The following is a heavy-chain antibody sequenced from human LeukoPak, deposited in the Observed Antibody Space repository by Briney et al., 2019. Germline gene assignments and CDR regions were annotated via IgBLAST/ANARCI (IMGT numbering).Heavy chain of an antibody. J-gene: IGHJ4*02. D-gene: IGHD6-13*01. CDR1: GFTFRASS. V-gene: IGHV3-23*01. CDR2: IGVTVGTT. Sequence: PGASLRLSCAAFGFTFRASSMNWVRQAPGKGLEWVSTIGVTVGTTYYADSVKGRFTISRDNSKNTLYLQMNSLRADDTAIYYCAKKSVGQQPFDYWGQGTLVTVSS. CDR3: AKKSVGQQPFDY.